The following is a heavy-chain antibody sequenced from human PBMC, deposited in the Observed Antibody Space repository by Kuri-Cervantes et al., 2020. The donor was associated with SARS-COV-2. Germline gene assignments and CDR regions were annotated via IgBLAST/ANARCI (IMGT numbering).Heavy chain of an antibody. V-gene: IGHV3-74*01. CDR3: VRDGDHWNFDY. Sequence: GESLKISRAASGFTFSGHWIHWVRQAPGKGLVWVSRINPDGSYTNNADSVEGRFTLSRDNAKNMLFLQMNSLRAEDTAVYYRVRDGDHWNFDYWGQGTLVTVSS. CDR1: GFTFSGHW. CDR2: INPDGSYT. J-gene: IGHJ4*02. D-gene: IGHD1-1*01.